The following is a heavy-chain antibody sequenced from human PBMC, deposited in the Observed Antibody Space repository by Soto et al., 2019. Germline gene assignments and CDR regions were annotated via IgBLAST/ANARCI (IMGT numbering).Heavy chain of an antibody. V-gene: IGHV3-23*01. CDR1: GFTFSSYV. D-gene: IGHD6-6*01. CDR2: ITGSGCDT. J-gene: IGHJ4*02. Sequence: EVQLLESGGGLVQPGGSLRLSCAASGFTFSSYVMSWVRQAPGKGLEWVSAITGSGCDTYYADSVKGQFTISRDNSKSTLYLQMNSLIAEDTALYYCAKGSASSRPYYFDYWGKGNLVPVSS. CDR3: AKGSASSRPYYFDY.